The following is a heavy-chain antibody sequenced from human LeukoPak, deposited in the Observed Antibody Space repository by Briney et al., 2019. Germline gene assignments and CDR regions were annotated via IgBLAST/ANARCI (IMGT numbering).Heavy chain of an antibody. D-gene: IGHD4-23*01. CDR1: GGSVSSYY. CDR3: AREANSPTARYWYFDL. Sequence: SETLSLTCTVSGGSVSSYYWSWVRQPPGKGPEWIGYMYYSGSTSYNPSLKSRVTISLDTSENQFSLKLSSVTAADTAVYYCAREANSPTARYWYFDLWGRGTLVTVSS. J-gene: IGHJ2*01. V-gene: IGHV4-59*02. CDR2: MYYSGST.